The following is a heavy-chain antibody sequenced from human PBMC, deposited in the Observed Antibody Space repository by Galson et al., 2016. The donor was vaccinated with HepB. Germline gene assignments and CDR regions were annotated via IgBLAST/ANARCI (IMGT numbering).Heavy chain of an antibody. D-gene: IGHD6-6*01. CDR2: IIVLRGSG. V-gene: IGHV1-69*10. J-gene: IGHJ6*02. CDR3: ARDVYSTASPARYGMDV. CDR1: GGSFNSFA. Sequence: SVKVSCKASGGSFNSFAINWVRQAPGKGLEWMGGIIVLRGSGNYAQNFQGRVTMTADTSTSTAYMELSSLRSEDTAVYYCARDVYSTASPARYGMDVWGQGTTVTVSS.